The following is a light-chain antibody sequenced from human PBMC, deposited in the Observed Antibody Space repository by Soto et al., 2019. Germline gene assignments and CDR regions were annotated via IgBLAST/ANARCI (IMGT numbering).Light chain of an antibody. CDR3: QQYNNWPTIFT. Sequence: EIVMTQSPVTLSVSPGERATLSCRASQSVSSNLAWYQHKPGQAPRLLIYGASTRAIGIPARFSGSGSGTEFTLTISSLQSEAFAVYYCQQYNNWPTIFTFGPGTKVDIK. CDR1: QSVSSN. J-gene: IGKJ3*01. V-gene: IGKV3-15*01. CDR2: GAS.